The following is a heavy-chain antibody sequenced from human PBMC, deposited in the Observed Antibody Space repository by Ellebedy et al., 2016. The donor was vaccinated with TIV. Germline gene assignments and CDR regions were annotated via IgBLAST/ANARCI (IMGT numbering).Heavy chain of an antibody. CDR2: TYYTGRP. V-gene: IGHV4-61*03. J-gene: IGHJ4*02. Sequence: ESLKISCTVSGSSVSSGHYSWAWIRQTPDKRLQCLGYTYYTGRPDEIFSNTAGGPSLRGRVGISQDAPRNRFSLKLTSVTAADTALYFCAATRHDTWPLGGFHHWGQGIRVTVSA. D-gene: IGHD6-25*01. CDR1: GSSVSSGHYS. CDR3: AATRHDTWPLGGFHH.